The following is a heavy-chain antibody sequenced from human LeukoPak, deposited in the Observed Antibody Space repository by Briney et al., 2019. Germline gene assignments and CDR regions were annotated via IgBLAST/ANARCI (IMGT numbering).Heavy chain of an antibody. V-gene: IGHV3-23*01. CDR1: GFTFSSYA. D-gene: IGHD3-22*01. Sequence: GGSLRLSCAASGFTFSSYAMSWVRQASGKGLEWVSSISTSSGSTSYADSVKGRFTISSDNSKNTLYLQMNSLRAEDTALYYCVCYDNAAEYFHYWGQGTLVTVSS. CDR2: ISTSSGST. J-gene: IGHJ1*01. CDR3: VCYDNAAEYFHY.